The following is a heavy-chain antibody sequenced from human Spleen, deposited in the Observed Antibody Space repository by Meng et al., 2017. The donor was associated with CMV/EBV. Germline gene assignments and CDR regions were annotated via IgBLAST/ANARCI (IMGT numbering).Heavy chain of an antibody. V-gene: IGHV4-39*07. J-gene: IGHJ4*02. Sequence: SETLSLTCTVSGGSISSSSYYWGWIRQPPGKGLEWIGSIYYSGSTYYNPSLKSRVTISVDTSKNQFSLKLSSVPAADTAVYYCARAYGDYVLEDYWGQGTLVTVSS. D-gene: IGHD4-17*01. CDR1: GGSISSSSYY. CDR3: ARAYGDYVLEDY. CDR2: IYYSGST.